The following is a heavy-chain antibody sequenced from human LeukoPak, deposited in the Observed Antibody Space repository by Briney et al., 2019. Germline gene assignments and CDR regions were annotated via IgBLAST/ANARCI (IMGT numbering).Heavy chain of an antibody. V-gene: IGHV4-31*03. CDR3: ARVNGGKGPWLVHRANYYYYMDV. CDR2: IYYSGST. D-gene: IGHD6-19*01. CDR1: GGSISSGGYY. J-gene: IGHJ6*03. Sequence: PSETLSLTCTVSGGSISSGGYYWSWIRQHPGKGLEWIGYIYYSGSTYYNPSLKSRVTISVDTSKNQFSLKLGSVTAADTAVYYCARVNGGKGPWLVHRANYYYYMDVWGKGTTVTVSS.